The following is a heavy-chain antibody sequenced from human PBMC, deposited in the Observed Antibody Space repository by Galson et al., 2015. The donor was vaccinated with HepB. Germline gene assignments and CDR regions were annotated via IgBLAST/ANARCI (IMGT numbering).Heavy chain of an antibody. J-gene: IGHJ6*02. CDR1: RFTFTRYG. Sequence: SLRLSCAASRFTFTRYGMHWVRQAPGKGLEWLAFISNDGSVKHNANSVKGRFTISRDNSRNTLYLQMNSLRPEDTAVYYCAKDSIASSGAGWGMDVWGQGTTVTLSS. D-gene: IGHD2-21*01. CDR2: ISNDGSVK. V-gene: IGHV3-30*18. CDR3: AKDSIASSGAGWGMDV.